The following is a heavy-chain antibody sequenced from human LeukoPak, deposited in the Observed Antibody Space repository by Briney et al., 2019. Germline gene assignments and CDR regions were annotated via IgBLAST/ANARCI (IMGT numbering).Heavy chain of an antibody. V-gene: IGHV4-59*08. D-gene: IGHD3-22*01. CDR2: ISYSGST. Sequence: SETLSLTCTVSGGSICRYYWSWIRQPPGKGLEWIGYISYSGSTNYNPSLKSRVTISVETSQNQFSLKLSSVTAADTAMYCCARHLYESRGQTSFDYWGQGTLVTVSS. CDR3: ARHLYESRGQTSFDY. J-gene: IGHJ4*02. CDR1: GGSICRYY.